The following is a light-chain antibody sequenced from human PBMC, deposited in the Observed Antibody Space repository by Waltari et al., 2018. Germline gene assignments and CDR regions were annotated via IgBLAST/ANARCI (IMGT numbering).Light chain of an antibody. Sequence: QSVVTQPPSVSGTPGQRVTVSCSGSSSNVGPNTVNWYRQPPGPAPQPLIYSDDLRPSGVPDRFSASKSGTSASLAISGLHSEDEAEYYCAAWDDTLNAVLFGGGTKLTVL. CDR2: SDD. CDR1: SSNVGPNT. J-gene: IGLJ2*01. CDR3: AAWDDTLNAVL. V-gene: IGLV1-44*01.